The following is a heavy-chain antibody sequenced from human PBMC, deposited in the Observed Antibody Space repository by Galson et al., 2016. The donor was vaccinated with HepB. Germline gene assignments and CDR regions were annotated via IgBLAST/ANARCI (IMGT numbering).Heavy chain of an antibody. Sequence: SLRLSCAASGLSVSSYVMTWVRQAPGKGLEGVSAIRGSGGSTYYAGSVKGRFTISTDNSKITLYLQMNSLSAEDTALYYCTNYCGASSCYSGHVYWGQGTLVTVSS. CDR1: GLSVSSYV. CDR2: IRGSGGST. J-gene: IGHJ4*02. CDR3: TNYCGASSCYSGHVY. D-gene: IGHD2-15*01. V-gene: IGHV3-23*01.